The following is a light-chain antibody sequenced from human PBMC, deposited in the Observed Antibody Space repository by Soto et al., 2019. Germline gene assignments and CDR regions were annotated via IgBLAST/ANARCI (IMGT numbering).Light chain of an antibody. CDR1: QSVNTY. CDR2: DAS. Sequence: EIVLTQSPATLSLSPGERATLSCRASQSVNTYLAWYQQKPGQAPRLLIYDASNRATGIPARFSGSGSGTDFTLTISSIEPEDFAVYYCQQRYNWPPYTFGQGTKLEIK. J-gene: IGKJ2*01. CDR3: QQRYNWPPYT. V-gene: IGKV3-11*01.